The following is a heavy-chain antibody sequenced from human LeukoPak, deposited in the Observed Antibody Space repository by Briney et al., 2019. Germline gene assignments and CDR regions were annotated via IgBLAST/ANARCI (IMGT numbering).Heavy chain of an antibody. V-gene: IGHV4-59*08. Sequence: SETLSLTCTVSGGSISSYYWSWIRQPPGKGLEWIGYIYYSGSTNYNPSLKSRVTISVDTSKNQFSLKLSSVTAADTAVYYCARLMGIIGKGDSGSYVHPWGQGTLVTVSS. CDR3: ARLMGIIGKGDSGSYVHP. CDR1: GGSISSYY. CDR2: IYYSGST. J-gene: IGHJ5*02. D-gene: IGHD1-26*01.